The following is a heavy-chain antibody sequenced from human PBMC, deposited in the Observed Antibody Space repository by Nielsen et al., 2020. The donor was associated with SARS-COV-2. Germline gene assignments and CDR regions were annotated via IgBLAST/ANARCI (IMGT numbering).Heavy chain of an antibody. CDR1: GFTFSSYS. CDR2: ISSSSSTI. CDR3: ARDSPNYYDSSGLDP. V-gene: IGHV3-48*02. Sequence: GESLKISCAASGFTFSSYSMNWVRQAPGKGLEWVSYISSSSSTIYYVDSVKGRFTISRDNDKNSLYLQMNSLRDEDTVVYYCARDSPNYYDSSGLDPWGQGTLVTVSS. J-gene: IGHJ5*02. D-gene: IGHD3-22*01.